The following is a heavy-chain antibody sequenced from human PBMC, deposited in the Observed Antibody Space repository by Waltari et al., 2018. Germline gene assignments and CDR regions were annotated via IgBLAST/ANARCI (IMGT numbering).Heavy chain of an antibody. CDR3: ARASTYYDMSY. CDR1: GFTFINYP. J-gene: IGHJ4*02. Sequence: EVQLVESGGGLVQPGGSLRLSCAASGFTFINYPMGWVRQAPGEGLVWVSRITGSGNTIRYADSLRGRFTISRDNAKNSLYLQMNSLRADDTAVYYCARASTYYDMSYWGQGTLVTVSA. V-gene: IGHV3-48*04. CDR2: ITGSGNTI. D-gene: IGHD3-22*01.